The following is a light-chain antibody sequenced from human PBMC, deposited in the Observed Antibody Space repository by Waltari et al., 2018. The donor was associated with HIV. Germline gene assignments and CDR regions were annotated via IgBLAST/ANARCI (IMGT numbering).Light chain of an antibody. V-gene: IGKV3-20*01. Sequence: EIVLTQSPDTLSLSPGERATLSCRTSQSLSSNYLAWYQQKPGQAPRLLIYGASSRATGIPERFSGSGSGTDFTLTITRLEPEDFAVYYCQHFGASPWTFGQGTKVEIK. CDR3: QHFGASPWT. CDR2: GAS. J-gene: IGKJ1*01. CDR1: QSLSSNY.